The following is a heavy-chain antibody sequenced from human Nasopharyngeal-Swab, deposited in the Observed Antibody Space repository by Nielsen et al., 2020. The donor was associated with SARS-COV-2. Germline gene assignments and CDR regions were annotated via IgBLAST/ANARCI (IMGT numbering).Heavy chain of an antibody. CDR1: GFTFSSYA. CDR3: AKWSRGLYGDYGH. Sequence: GESLKISCAASGFTFSSYAMSWVRQAPGKGLEWVSAISGSGGSTYYADSVKGRFTISRDNSKNTLYLQMNSLRAEDTAVYYCAKWSRGLYGDYGHWGQGTLVTVSS. J-gene: IGHJ4*02. V-gene: IGHV3-23*01. D-gene: IGHD4-17*01. CDR2: ISGSGGST.